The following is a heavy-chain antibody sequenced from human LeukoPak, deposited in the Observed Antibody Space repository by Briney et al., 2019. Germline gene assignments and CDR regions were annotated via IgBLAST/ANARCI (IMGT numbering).Heavy chain of an antibody. V-gene: IGHV1-18*01. J-gene: IGHJ4*02. CDR1: GYTFTSYG. CDR3: ARDLVVAGTRHFDY. CDR2: ISAYNGNT. Sequence: GASVKVSCKASGYTFTSYGISWVRQPPGQGLEWVGWISAYNGNTNYAQKLQGRVTMTTDTSTSTASMELRSLRSDDTAVYFCARDLVVAGTRHFDYWGQGTLVTVSS. D-gene: IGHD2-15*01.